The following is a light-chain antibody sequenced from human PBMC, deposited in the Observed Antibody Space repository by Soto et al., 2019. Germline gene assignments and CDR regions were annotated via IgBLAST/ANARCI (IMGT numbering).Light chain of an antibody. CDR1: QDISGW. V-gene: IGKV1-5*01. Sequence: IQMTQSPSTLSASVGDRVIITCRASQDISGWLAWYQQKPGKAPKLLVFDASSLEDGVPSRFSGSGSGTEFTLTVSNLQSDDFATYYCQHYSTRSGVNFGGGTKVDI. CDR3: QHYSTRSGVN. CDR2: DAS. J-gene: IGKJ4*01.